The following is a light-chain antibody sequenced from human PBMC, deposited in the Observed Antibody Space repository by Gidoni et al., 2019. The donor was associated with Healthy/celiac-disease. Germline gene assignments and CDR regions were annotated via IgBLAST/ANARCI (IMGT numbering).Light chain of an antibody. J-gene: IGKJ2*02. CDR3: QQRSNWPCT. CDR1: QSVSSY. V-gene: IGKV3-11*01. Sequence: EIVLTHSPATLSLSPGERATRSCRASQSVSSYLAWYQQKPGQAPRLLIYDASNRATGIPARFSGSGSGTDFTLTISSLEPEDFAVYYCQQRSNWPCTFGQGTKLEIK. CDR2: DAS.